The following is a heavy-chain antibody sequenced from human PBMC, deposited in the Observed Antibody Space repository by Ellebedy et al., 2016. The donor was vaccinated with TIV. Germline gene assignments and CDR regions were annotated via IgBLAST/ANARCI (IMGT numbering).Heavy chain of an antibody. Sequence: GESLKISCAASGFTVSSNYMNWVRQTPGKGLEWVSVIYSGGSTYYADSANGRFTVSRDNSKNTLYLQMNSLRAEDTAVYYCAKLAGREGWRFDYWGQGTLVAVSS. CDR1: GFTVSSNY. V-gene: IGHV3-66*01. CDR3: AKLAGREGWRFDY. D-gene: IGHD6-19*01. CDR2: IYSGGST. J-gene: IGHJ4*02.